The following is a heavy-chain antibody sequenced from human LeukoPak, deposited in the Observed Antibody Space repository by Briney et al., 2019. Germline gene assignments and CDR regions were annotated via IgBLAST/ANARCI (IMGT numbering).Heavy chain of an antibody. Sequence: SETLSLTCTVSGYSISSGYYWGWIRQPPGKGLEWIGSIYLSGSTYYNPSLKSRVTISVDTSKNQFSLKLSSVTAADTAVYYCARGGSYYLIDYWGQGTLVTVSS. CDR1: GYSISSGYY. V-gene: IGHV4-38-2*02. D-gene: IGHD1-26*01. CDR3: ARGGSYYLIDY. J-gene: IGHJ4*02. CDR2: IYLSGST.